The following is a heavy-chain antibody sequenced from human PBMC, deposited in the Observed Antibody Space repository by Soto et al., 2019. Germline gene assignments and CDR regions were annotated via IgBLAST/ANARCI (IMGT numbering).Heavy chain of an antibody. Sequence: GGSLRLSCAASGFTFSSYGMHWVRQAPGKGLEWVAVIWYDGSNKYYADSVKGRFTISRDNSKNTLYLQMNSLRAEDTAVYYCARSGDSGYDFFDYWGQGTLVTVSS. CDR3: ARSGDSGYDFFDY. D-gene: IGHD5-12*01. V-gene: IGHV3-33*01. CDR2: IWYDGSNK. J-gene: IGHJ4*02. CDR1: GFTFSSYG.